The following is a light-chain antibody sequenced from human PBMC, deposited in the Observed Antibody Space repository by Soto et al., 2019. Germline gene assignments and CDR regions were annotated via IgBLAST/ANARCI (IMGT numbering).Light chain of an antibody. J-gene: IGKJ1*01. V-gene: IGKV1-5*03. CDR2: KAS. CDR1: QSISSW. CDR3: QQYNSYRRT. Sequence: DIQMTQSPSTLSASVGDRVTITCRASQSISSWLAWYQQKPGKAPTLLLYKASSLESGVPSRFSGSGSGTEFTLTISSLQPDDFATYYCQQYNSYRRTFGQGTKVEIK.